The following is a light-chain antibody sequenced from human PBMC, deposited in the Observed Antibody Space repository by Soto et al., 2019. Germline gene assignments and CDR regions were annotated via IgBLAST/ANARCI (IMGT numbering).Light chain of an antibody. J-gene: IGKJ4*01. CDR1: QSISSW. CDR2: DAS. Sequence: DLQMTPSPSTLSASVGDRVTITCPASQSISSWLAWYQQKPGKAPKLLIYDASSLESGVPSRFIGSGSGTEFTLTISSLQPDDFAAYYCQQYNSYLLAFGGGTKVEIK. CDR3: QQYNSYLLA. V-gene: IGKV1-5*01.